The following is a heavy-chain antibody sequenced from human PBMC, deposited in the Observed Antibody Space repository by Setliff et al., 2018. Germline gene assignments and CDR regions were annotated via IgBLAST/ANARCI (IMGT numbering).Heavy chain of an antibody. Sequence: SETLSLTCTVSGASINSLSWWSWVRQPPGKGLEWIGHIYYSGSTNYNPSLKSRVIISVDTFRSQFSLQLTSVTAADTAIYYCARQGASGAPHYWGQGTLVTVPS. CDR1: GASINSLSW. CDR2: IYYSGST. V-gene: IGHV4-59*08. D-gene: IGHD6-13*01. J-gene: IGHJ4*02. CDR3: ARQGASGAPHY.